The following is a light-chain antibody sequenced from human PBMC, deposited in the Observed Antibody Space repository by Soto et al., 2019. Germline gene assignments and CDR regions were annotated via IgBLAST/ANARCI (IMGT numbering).Light chain of an antibody. Sequence: EIVLTQSPGTLSLSPGERATLSSRASQSLSSNYLAWYQQKPGQAPRLLIYGASNRATGIPDRFSGSGSGTDFTLTISSLQAEDVAVYYCQQYSSTPQLTFGGGTKVDIK. CDR3: QQYSSTPQLT. J-gene: IGKJ4*01. CDR1: QSLSSNY. V-gene: IGKV3-20*01. CDR2: GAS.